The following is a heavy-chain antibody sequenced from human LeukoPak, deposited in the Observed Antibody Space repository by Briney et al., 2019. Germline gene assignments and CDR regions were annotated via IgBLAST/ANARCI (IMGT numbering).Heavy chain of an antibody. CDR3: ARVLRYFDPRPLLDYYGMDV. J-gene: IGHJ6*02. CDR1: GYTFTSYG. V-gene: IGHV1-18*01. Sequence: GASVKVSCKASGYTFTSYGISWVRQATGQGLEWMGWISAYNGNTNYAQKLQGRVTMTTDTSTSTAYMELRSLRSDDTAVYYCARVLRYFDPRPLLDYYGMDVWGQGTTVTVSS. D-gene: IGHD3-9*01. CDR2: ISAYNGNT.